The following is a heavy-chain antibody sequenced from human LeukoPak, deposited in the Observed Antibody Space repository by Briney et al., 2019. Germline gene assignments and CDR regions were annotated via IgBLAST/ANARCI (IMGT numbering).Heavy chain of an antibody. J-gene: IGHJ4*02. V-gene: IGHV1-2*02. CDR2: INPNSGST. D-gene: IGHD1-26*01. CDR1: GYTFTGYY. Sequence: GASVKVSCKASGYTFTGYYMHWVRQAPGQGLEWMGWINPNSGSTNYAQKFQGRVTMTRDTSISTAYMELSRLRSDDTAVYYCARDLREWELLRGDYWGQGTLVTVSS. CDR3: ARDLREWELLRGDY.